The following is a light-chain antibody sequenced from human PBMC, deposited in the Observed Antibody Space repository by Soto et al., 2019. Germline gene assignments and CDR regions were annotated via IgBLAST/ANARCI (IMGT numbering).Light chain of an antibody. CDR2: EVS. CDR1: SSDVGGYNY. V-gene: IGLV2-14*01. CDR3: RSYTSSDTYV. Sequence: QSLLAQPASVSGSPGQSITISCTGTSSDVGGYNYVSWYQQHPGEAPKLMIYEVSNQPSGVSNRFSGSKSGNTASLTISGLQAEDEADYYCRSYTSSDTYVFGTGTKVTVL. J-gene: IGLJ1*01.